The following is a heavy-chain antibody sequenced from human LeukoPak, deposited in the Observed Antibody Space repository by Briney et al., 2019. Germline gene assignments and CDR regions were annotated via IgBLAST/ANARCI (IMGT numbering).Heavy chain of an antibody. D-gene: IGHD6-19*01. CDR2: FDPEDGET. CDR3: ATSRIAVAGTALDY. V-gene: IGHV1-24*01. Sequence: GASVKVSCKVSGYTLTELSMHWVRQAPGKGLEWMGGFDPEDGETIYAQKFQGRVTMTEDTSTDTAYMELSSLRSEDTAVYYCATSRIAVAGTALDYWGQGTLVTVSS. J-gene: IGHJ4*02. CDR1: GYTLTELS.